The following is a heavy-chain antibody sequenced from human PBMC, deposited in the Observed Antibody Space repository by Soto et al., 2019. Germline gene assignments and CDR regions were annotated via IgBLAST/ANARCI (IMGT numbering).Heavy chain of an antibody. V-gene: IGHV3-23*01. Sequence: EGSLRLSCAASGFIFENFGMSWVRQAPGKGLEWISSISGSGFKKYYADSVKGRFTISRDNSKSTVYLELNNLSAEDTAVYHCAKNQGVELVPLATVDWFDPWGQGSVVTVSS. J-gene: IGHJ5*02. CDR3: AKNQGVELVPLATVDWFDP. CDR2: ISGSGFKK. CDR1: GFIFENFG. D-gene: IGHD1-26*01.